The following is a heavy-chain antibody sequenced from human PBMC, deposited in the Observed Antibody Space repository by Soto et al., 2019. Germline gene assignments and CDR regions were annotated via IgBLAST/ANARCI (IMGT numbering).Heavy chain of an antibody. Sequence: EVQLVESGGGLVQPGGSLRLSCAASGFTFSSYWMHWVRQAPGKGLVWVSRINSDGSSTCYADSVKGRFTISRDNAKNTLYLQRNSLRPEDTAVYYCARYYDFWSGDYTKNYYYYGMDVWGQGTTVTVSS. J-gene: IGHJ6*02. CDR1: GFTFSSYW. CDR3: ARYYDFWSGDYTKNYYYYGMDV. CDR2: INSDGSST. V-gene: IGHV3-74*01. D-gene: IGHD3-3*01.